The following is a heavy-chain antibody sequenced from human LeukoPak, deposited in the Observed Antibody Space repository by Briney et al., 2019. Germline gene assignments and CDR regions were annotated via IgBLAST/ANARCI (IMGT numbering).Heavy chain of an antibody. CDR2: INPTGST. D-gene: IGHD4-17*01. J-gene: IGHJ4*02. CDR3: ARALSTVTTYFDS. Sequence: PSETLSLTCTVDGGSLSGYYWSWIRQPPGKGLEWIGEINPTGSTNYNPSFKSRVTISADTSKSQFSLELSSVTAADTAVFYCARALSTVTTYFDSWGQGTLVTVSS. V-gene: IGHV4-34*01. CDR1: GGSLSGYY.